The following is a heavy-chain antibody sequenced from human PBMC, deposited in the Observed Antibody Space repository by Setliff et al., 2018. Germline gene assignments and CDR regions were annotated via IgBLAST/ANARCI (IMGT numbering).Heavy chain of an antibody. J-gene: IGHJ4*02. D-gene: IGHD3-22*01. V-gene: IGHV3-15*05. CDR1: GFTFTTAW. CDR2: IKSNVDGGTA. CDR3: SPSTYYYDTSGHSLDY. Sequence: AGGSLRLSCAASGFTFTTAWMTWVRQAPGKGLEWVGRIKSNVDGGTAHYAAPVEGRFTISRDDSKTALYLQMNSLKTEDTAVYFCSPSTYYYDTSGHSLDYWGQGTLVTVSS.